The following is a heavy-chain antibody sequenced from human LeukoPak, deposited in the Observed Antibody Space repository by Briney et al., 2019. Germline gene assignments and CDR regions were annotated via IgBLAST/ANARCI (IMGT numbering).Heavy chain of an antibody. D-gene: IGHD3-3*01. CDR1: GYTFTSYG. Sequence: ASVKVSCKASGYTFTSYGISWVRQAPGQGLQWMGWISTDNGDTNFAQKLQGRVTMTTDTSASTVYMELRSLRADDTAVYYCARDYFCNGLTCDDCFDPWGQGTLVTVSS. J-gene: IGHJ5*02. V-gene: IGHV1-18*01. CDR3: ARDYFCNGLTCDDCFDP. CDR2: ISTDNGDT.